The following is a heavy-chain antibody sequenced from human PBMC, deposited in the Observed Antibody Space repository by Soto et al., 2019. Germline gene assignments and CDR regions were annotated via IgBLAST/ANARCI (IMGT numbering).Heavy chain of an antibody. D-gene: IGHD6-19*01. CDR2: LSGSGTST. V-gene: IGHV3-23*01. J-gene: IGHJ4*02. Sequence: GGSLRLSCAASGFSFGNYAMNWVRQAPGKGLEWVSGLSGSGTSTYYADSVKGRFTISRDNSRDTLFLQMNSLTADDTAVYYCAKATTNGGWFNPFDSWGQGALVTVSS. CDR1: GFSFGNYA. CDR3: AKATTNGGWFNPFDS.